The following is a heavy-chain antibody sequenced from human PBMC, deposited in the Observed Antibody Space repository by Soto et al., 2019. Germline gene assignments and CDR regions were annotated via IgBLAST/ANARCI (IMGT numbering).Heavy chain of an antibody. Sequence: WGSLRLSCAASGFSFSSYAMHWCRQAPGKGLEWVAVISYDGRNKYYADSVKGRITISRDNSKNTLYLEMNSLRGEDTAVYYCARDERHQPDYWGQGTLVTVSS. J-gene: IGHJ4*02. CDR1: GFSFSSYA. V-gene: IGHV3-30*04. CDR2: ISYDGRNK. CDR3: ARDERHQPDY.